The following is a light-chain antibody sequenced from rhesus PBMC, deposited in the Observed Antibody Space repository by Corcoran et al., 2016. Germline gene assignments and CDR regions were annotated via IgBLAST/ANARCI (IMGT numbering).Light chain of an antibody. V-gene: IGKV1-74*01. CDR1: ENVNNY. J-gene: IGKJ2*01. CDR2: KAS. CDR3: QHGYGAPPYS. Sequence: DIQLTQSPSSLSASVGDRVTITCRASENVNNYLNWYQQKPGTAPMLLIYKASTLQSGVPSRFSGSGSVTDYTFPISSLQPEDVATCYCQHGYGAPPYSFGQGTKVEIK.